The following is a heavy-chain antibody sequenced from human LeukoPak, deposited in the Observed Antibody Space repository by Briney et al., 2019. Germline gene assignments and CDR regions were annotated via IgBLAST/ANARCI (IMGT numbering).Heavy chain of an antibody. CDR1: GFTFSSYA. J-gene: IGHJ5*02. Sequence: GGSLRLSCAASGFTFSSYAMHWVRQAPGKGPEWVAVISYDGSNKYYADSVRGRFTISRDNSKNTLYLQMNSLRAQDTAVYYCARDLWTGGELSTWGQGTLVTVSS. D-gene: IGHD3-16*02. CDR3: ARDLWTGGELST. CDR2: ISYDGSNK. V-gene: IGHV3-30-3*01.